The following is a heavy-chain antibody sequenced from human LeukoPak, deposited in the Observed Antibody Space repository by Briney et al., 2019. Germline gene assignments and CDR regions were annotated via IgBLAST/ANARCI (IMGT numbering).Heavy chain of an antibody. Sequence: GGSRRLSCAASGFTFSDYTLNWGRQAPGKGLEWVSSIIYSSEYIYYADSVEGRFTFSRNNATNSLPLQVKGLRPGDTPFYSCSTVRGSYNTLDYSGQENLVTPSS. D-gene: IGHD5-24*01. CDR1: GFTFSDYT. CDR3: STVRGSYNTLDY. J-gene: IGHJ4*02. V-gene: IGHV3-21*01. CDR2: IIYSSEYI.